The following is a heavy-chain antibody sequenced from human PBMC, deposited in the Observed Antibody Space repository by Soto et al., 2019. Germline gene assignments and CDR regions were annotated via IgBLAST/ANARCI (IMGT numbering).Heavy chain of an antibody. J-gene: IGHJ4*02. D-gene: IGHD3-16*02. CDR1: GGSISCDY. CDR3: ARTVIGGFDY. Sequence: WETLSLTYTVTGGSISCDYCIWIRQPPGKGLEWIAYINYSRNTNYNPSLKSRVAISGDTSKNQFSLKLSSVTAADTAVYYCARTVIGGFDYWGQGTLVTVS. V-gene: IGHV4-59*01. CDR2: INYSRNT.